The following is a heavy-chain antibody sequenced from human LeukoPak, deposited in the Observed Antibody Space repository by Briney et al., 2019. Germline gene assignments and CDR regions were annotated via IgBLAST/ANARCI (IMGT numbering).Heavy chain of an antibody. D-gene: IGHD3-9*01. CDR2: INSDGSST. CDR3: ARGHPGFYDISDY. Sequence: GGSLRLSCAASGFTFSRYWMHWVRHAPGKGLVWVSRINSDGSSTNYADSVKGRFTISRDNAKNTLYLQMNSLRAEDTAVYYCARGHPGFYDISDYWGQGTLVTVSS. CDR1: GFTFSRYW. V-gene: IGHV3-74*01. J-gene: IGHJ4*02.